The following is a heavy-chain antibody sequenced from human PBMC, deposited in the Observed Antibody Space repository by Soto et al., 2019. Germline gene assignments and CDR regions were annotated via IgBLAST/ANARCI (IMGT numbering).Heavy chain of an antibody. Sequence: EVQLVESGGGLVKPGGSLRLSCAASGFTFSNAWMNWVRQAPGKGLEWVGRIKSTTDGGTTDYAAPVKGRFTISRDDSKNTLYLQMNSLKTEDTAVYYCTTVKSIGYTLVDYWGQGTLVTVSS. CDR3: TTVKSIGYTLVDY. CDR2: IKSTTDGGTT. J-gene: IGHJ4*02. CDR1: GFTFSNAW. D-gene: IGHD3-16*02. V-gene: IGHV3-15*07.